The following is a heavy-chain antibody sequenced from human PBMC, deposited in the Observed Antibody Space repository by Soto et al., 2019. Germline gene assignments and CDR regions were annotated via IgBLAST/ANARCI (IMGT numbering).Heavy chain of an antibody. Sequence: ASVKVSCKASGYTFTGYHMHWVRQAPGQGLEWMGWINPNSGGTNYAQKFQGWVTMTRDTSISTAYMELSRLRSDDTAVYYCARGGAAPSGYYYYGMDVWGQGTTVTVSS. CDR1: GYTFTGYH. J-gene: IGHJ6*02. D-gene: IGHD1-26*01. V-gene: IGHV1-2*04. CDR2: INPNSGGT. CDR3: ARGGAAPSGYYYYGMDV.